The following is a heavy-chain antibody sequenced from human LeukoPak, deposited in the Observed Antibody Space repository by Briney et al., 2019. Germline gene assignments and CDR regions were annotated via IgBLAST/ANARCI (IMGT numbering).Heavy chain of an antibody. D-gene: IGHD3-3*01. V-gene: IGHV3-21*01. Sequence: GGSLRLSCAASGFTFSSYSMNWVRQAPGKGLEWVSSISSSSSYIYYADSVKGRFTISRDNAKNSLYLQIKSLRAEGTAVYYCARGYDFWSGYFFVSYFDYWGQGTLVTVSS. CDR1: GFTFSSYS. J-gene: IGHJ4*02. CDR2: ISSSSSYI. CDR3: ARGYDFWSGYFFVSYFDY.